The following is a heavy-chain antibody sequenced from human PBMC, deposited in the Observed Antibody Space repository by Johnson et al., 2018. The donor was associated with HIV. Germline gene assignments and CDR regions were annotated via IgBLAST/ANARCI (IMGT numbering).Heavy chain of an antibody. Sequence: QVQLVESGGGLVQPGGSLRLSCAASGFTFSSHAMHWVRQAPGKGLEWVTFISNDGSNKYYADSVKGRFTISRDNSKNTLYLQMNSLRAEDTAVYYCAKPSTESAFDIWGQGTMVTVSS. CDR1: GFTFSSHA. D-gene: IGHD1-1*01. V-gene: IGHV3-30*18. CDR2: ISNDGSNK. CDR3: AKPSTESAFDI. J-gene: IGHJ3*02.